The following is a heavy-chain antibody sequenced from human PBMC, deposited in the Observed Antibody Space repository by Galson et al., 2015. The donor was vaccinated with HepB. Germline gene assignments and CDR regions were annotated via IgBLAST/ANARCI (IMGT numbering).Heavy chain of an antibody. CDR1: GFTFSSYA. CDR3: AKDVGDAFWSGYSVY. CDR2: INGRGTYT. D-gene: IGHD3-3*01. V-gene: IGHV3-23*01. J-gene: IGHJ4*02. Sequence: SLRLSCAASGFTFSSYAMSWVRQAPGKGLEWVSAINGRGTYTYFADSVKGRFTISRDNSKNTLYLQMNSLRAEDTAVYYCAKDVGDAFWSGYSVYWGQGTLVTVSS.